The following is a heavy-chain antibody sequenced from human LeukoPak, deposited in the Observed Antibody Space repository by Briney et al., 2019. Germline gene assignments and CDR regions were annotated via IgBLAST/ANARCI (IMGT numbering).Heavy chain of an antibody. V-gene: IGHV3-23*01. J-gene: IGHJ4*02. CDR1: GFTFSTYA. Sequence: PGGSLRPSCAASGFTFSTYAVSWVRQAPGKGLEWVSAISGSGGSTYYADFVKGRFTISRDNSKNTLYLQMNSLRAEDTAVYYCASYDSSGYYHYFDYWGQGTLVTVSS. CDR2: ISGSGGST. D-gene: IGHD3-22*01. CDR3: ASYDSSGYYHYFDY.